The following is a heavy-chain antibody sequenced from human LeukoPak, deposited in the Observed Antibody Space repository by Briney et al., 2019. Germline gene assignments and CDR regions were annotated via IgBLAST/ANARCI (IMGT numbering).Heavy chain of an antibody. J-gene: IGHJ5*02. Sequence: PSETLSLTCTVSGGSISSSSYYWGWIRQHPGKGLEWIGYIYYSGSTYYNPSLKSRVTISVDTSKNQFSLKLSSVTAADTAVYYCARDRAAAWFDPWGQGTLVTVSS. D-gene: IGHD6-13*01. CDR3: ARDRAAAWFDP. CDR2: IYYSGST. V-gene: IGHV4-31*03. CDR1: GGSISSSSYY.